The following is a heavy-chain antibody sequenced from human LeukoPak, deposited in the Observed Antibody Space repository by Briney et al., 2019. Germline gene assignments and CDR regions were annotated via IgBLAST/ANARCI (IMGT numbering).Heavy chain of an antibody. CDR1: GGSIRSTSYY. Sequence: SETLSLTCAVSGGSIRSTSYYWGWIRQPPGKGLEWIGSIYYSGSTYYNPSLKSRVTISVDTSKNQFSLKLSSVTAADTAVYYCARGGQAAAGDYWGQGTLVTVSS. V-gene: IGHV4-39*07. CDR3: ARGGQAAAGDY. J-gene: IGHJ4*02. D-gene: IGHD6-13*01. CDR2: IYYSGST.